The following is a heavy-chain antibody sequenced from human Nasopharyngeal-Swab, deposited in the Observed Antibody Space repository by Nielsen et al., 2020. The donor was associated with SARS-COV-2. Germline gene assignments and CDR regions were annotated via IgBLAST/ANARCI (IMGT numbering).Heavy chain of an antibody. D-gene: IGHD1-20*01. CDR3: ARLPRNNWRLDS. Sequence: GESLKISCAASGFTFSWHWMHWVRQAPGKRLEWVANIKEDGSEKDYVDSVKGRFTISRDNIKNSLYLQMNSLRVEDTAVYFCARLPRNNWRLDSWGQGILVTVSS. J-gene: IGHJ4*02. CDR1: GFTFSWHW. CDR2: IKEDGSEK. V-gene: IGHV3-7*03.